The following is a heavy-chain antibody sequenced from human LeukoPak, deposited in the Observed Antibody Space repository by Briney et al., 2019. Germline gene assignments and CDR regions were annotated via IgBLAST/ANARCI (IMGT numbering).Heavy chain of an antibody. CDR3: AKPDSSGWLFTVEYYFDY. CDR1: GFTFSSYA. J-gene: IGHJ4*02. D-gene: IGHD6-19*01. V-gene: IGHV3-23*01. Sequence: PGGSLRLSCAASGFTFSSYAMSWVRQAPGKGLEWVSAISGSGGSTYYADSVKGRFTISRDNSKNTLYLHMNSLRAEDTAVYYCAKPDSSGWLFTVEYYFDYWGQGTLVTVSS. CDR2: ISGSGGST.